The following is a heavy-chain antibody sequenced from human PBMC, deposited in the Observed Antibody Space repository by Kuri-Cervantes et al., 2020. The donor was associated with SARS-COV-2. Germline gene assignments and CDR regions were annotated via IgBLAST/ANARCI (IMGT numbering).Heavy chain of an antibody. CDR2: IYYSGIT. D-gene: IGHD6-6*01. CDR1: GGSISSYY. CDR3: ARGDGAYSSSSPFDY. V-gene: IGHV4-59*01. Sequence: GSLRHSCTVSGGSISSYYWNWIRQSPGKGLEWIGNIYYSGITNYNPALKSRLTISVDTSKNQLSLRLNSVTAADTAVYYCARGDGAYSSSSPFDYWGQGTLVTVSS. J-gene: IGHJ4*02.